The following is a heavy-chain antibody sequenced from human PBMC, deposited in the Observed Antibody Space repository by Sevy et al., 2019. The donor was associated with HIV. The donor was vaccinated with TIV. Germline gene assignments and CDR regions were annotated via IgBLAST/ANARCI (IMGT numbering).Heavy chain of an antibody. V-gene: IGHV3-48*03. D-gene: IGHD3-9*01. J-gene: IGHJ5*02. CDR1: GFSFSNYE. Sequence: GGSLRLSCEASGFSFSNYEMNWVRQAPGKGLEWASYISSGGTTKHYADSVKGRFIISRDNAKNSLYLQMNSLRAEDTAIYFCAKDHDNNWFDPWGQGTLVTVSS. CDR3: AKDHDNNWFDP. CDR2: ISSGGTTK.